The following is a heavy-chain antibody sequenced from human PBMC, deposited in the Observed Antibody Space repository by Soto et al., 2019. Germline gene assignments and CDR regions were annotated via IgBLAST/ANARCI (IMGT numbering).Heavy chain of an antibody. D-gene: IGHD6-13*01. Sequence: PGGSLRLSCAASGFTFSTYTMNWVRQAPGKGLEWVSGINAPGSPTYYAASVKGRFTVSRDNSKNSLYLQMNSLRAEDTAVYYCARVQQQSSLTYFDYWGQGTLVTVSS. J-gene: IGHJ4*02. CDR1: GFTFSTYT. CDR2: INAPGSPT. CDR3: ARVQQQSSLTYFDY. V-gene: IGHV3-23*01.